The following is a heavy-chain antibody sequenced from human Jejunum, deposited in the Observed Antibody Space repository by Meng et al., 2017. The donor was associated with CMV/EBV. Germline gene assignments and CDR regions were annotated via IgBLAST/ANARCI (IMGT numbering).Heavy chain of an antibody. CDR2: ISWDSGSI. CDR3: AKDIRYCSGGACTPGNYDYFYGMDV. Sequence: WVGQAPGKGLEWVSGISWDSGSIGYADSVKSRFTISRDNAKKSLYLQMNNLTAADTAFYYCAKDIRYCSGGACTPGNYDYFYGMDVWGQGTTVTVSS. J-gene: IGHJ6*02. V-gene: IGHV3-9*01. D-gene: IGHD2-15*01.